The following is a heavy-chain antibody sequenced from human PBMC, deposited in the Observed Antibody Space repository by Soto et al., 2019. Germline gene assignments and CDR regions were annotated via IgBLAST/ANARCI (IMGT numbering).Heavy chain of an antibody. CDR2: INHSGST. CDR1: GGSFSGYY. D-gene: IGHD5-12*01. J-gene: IGHJ6*02. V-gene: IGHV4-34*01. CDR3: ARGPPSWLRFVAYYYYGMDV. Sequence: SATMSLTCAVYGGSFSGYYWSGIRQPPGKGLEWIGEINHSGSTNYNPSLKSRVTISVDTSKNQFSLKLSSVTAADTAVYYCARGPPSWLRFVAYYYYGMDVWGQGTTVTVSS.